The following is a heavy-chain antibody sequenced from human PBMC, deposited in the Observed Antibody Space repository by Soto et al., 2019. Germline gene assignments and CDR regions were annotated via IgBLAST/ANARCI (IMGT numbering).Heavy chain of an antibody. D-gene: IGHD2-2*01. CDR2: ISGSGAHT. CDR1: GFTFSTYA. CDR3: TTDYDIVLDGFFYYYYGMAV. V-gene: IGHV3-23*01. Sequence: GGSLRLSCAASGFTFSTYAMSWVRQAPGKGLEWVSTISGSGAHTYYADSVKGRFTISRDTCKNTLYLQMNSLKTEDTAVYYCTTDYDIVLDGFFYYYYGMAVWGQGTTVPVSS. J-gene: IGHJ6*02.